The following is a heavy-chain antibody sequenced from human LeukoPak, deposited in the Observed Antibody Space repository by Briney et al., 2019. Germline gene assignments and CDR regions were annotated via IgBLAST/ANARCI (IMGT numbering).Heavy chain of an antibody. CDR1: GFTFSSYS. J-gene: IGHJ6*02. CDR2: ISSSSSYI. V-gene: IGHV3-21*01. Sequence: PGGSLRLSCAAPGFTFSSYSMNWVRQAPGKGLEWVSSISSSSSYIYYADSVKGRFTISRDNAKNSLYLQMNSLRAEDTAVYYCARRPVAATCMDVWGQGTTVTVSS. D-gene: IGHD2-15*01. CDR3: ARRPVAATCMDV.